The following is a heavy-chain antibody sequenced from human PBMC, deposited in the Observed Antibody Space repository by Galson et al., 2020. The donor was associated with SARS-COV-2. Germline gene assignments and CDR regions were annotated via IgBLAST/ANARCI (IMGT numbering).Heavy chain of an antibody. CDR3: TRERGYSYGYSDY. V-gene: IGHV3-21*06. CDR2: ISGTSTNI. CDR1: GFTFSSYS. Sequence: GESLKISCAASGFTFSSYSMNWVRQAPGKGLEWVSSISGTSTNIYYADSVNGRFTISRDNAKNSLYLQMNSLGTEDTAVYYCTRERGYSYGYSDYWGQGTLVTVSS. D-gene: IGHD5-18*01. J-gene: IGHJ4*02.